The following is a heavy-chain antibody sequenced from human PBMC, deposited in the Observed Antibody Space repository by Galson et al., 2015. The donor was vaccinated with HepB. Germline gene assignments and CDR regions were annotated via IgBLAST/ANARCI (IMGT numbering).Heavy chain of an antibody. J-gene: IGHJ4*02. V-gene: IGHV3-23*01. CDR1: GFIFSNYA. CDR2: ISGDTYGT. Sequence: SLRLSCAGSGFIFSNYALSWVRQAPGKGLQWVSGISGDTYGTYYADSVKGRFTISRDNSNSRLYLQMTSVTADDTATYYCAKGRGWYTGFDSWGQGALVTVPS. CDR3: AKGRGWYTGFDS. D-gene: IGHD6-19*01.